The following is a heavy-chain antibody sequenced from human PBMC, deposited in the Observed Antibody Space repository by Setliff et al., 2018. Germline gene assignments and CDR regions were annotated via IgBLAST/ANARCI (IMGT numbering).Heavy chain of an antibody. Sequence: GGSLRLSCAASGFTFSSYSMNWVRQAPGKGLEWVSAISGSGGSTYYADSVKGRFTISRDNSKNTLYLQMNSLRAEDTAVYYCAKDRVDTAMVAYYYYGMDVWGQGTTVTVSS. CDR3: AKDRVDTAMVAYYYYGMDV. CDR1: GFTFSSYS. V-gene: IGHV3-23*01. CDR2: ISGSGGST. J-gene: IGHJ6*02. D-gene: IGHD5-18*01.